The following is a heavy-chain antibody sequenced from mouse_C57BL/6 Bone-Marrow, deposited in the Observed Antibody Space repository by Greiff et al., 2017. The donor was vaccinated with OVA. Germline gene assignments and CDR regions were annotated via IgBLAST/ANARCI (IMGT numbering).Heavy chain of an antibody. D-gene: IGHD1-1*01. CDR1: GFTFSSYA. J-gene: IGHJ4*01. Sequence: EVQGVESGEGLVKPGGSLKLSCAASGFTFSSYAMSWVRQTPEKRLEWVAYISSGGDYIYYADTVKGRFTISRDNARNTLYLQMSSLKSEDTAMYYCTREGSSPYYYAMDYWGQGTSVTVSS. CDR3: TREGSSPYYYAMDY. V-gene: IGHV5-9-1*02. CDR2: ISSGGDYI.